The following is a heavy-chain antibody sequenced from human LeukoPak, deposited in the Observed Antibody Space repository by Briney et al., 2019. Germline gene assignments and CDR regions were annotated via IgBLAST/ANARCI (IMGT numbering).Heavy chain of an antibody. CDR2: INWNSGTM. Sequence: GRSLRLSCAASGFTFDDYAMHWVRQAPGKGLEWVSGINWNSGTMGYADSVKGRFTISRDNSKNTLYLQMNSLRAEDTAVYYCARAVSYYDYWGQGTLVTVSS. J-gene: IGHJ4*02. CDR1: GFTFDDYA. V-gene: IGHV3-9*01. CDR3: ARAVSYYDY.